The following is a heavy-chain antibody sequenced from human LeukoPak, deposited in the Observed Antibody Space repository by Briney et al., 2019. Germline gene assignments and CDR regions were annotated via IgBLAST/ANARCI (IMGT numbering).Heavy chain of an antibody. J-gene: IGHJ4*02. CDR3: ATQYASQTLAYGY. D-gene: IGHD3-16*01. CDR1: GGSIRNYY. Sequence: PSETLSLTCTVSGGSIRNYYWTWIRQPPGKGLEWMGYIYDGGGTHYNPALRRRLIMSIDTSKNQSPLNLSSVTAAATAVYYCATQYASQTLAYGYWGEGTLVTVSS. V-gene: IGHV4-59*08. CDR2: IYDGGGT.